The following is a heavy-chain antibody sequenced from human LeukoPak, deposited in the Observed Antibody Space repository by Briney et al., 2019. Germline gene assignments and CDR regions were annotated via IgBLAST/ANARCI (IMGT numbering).Heavy chain of an antibody. CDR3: AKDRKWLGIRGFFDY. Sequence: KPGGSLRLSCAASGFTFSSYAMSWVRQAPGKGLEWVSAISGSGGSIYYADSVKGRFTISRDNSKNTLYLQMNSLRAEDTAVYYCAKDRKWLGIRGFFDYWGQGTLVTVSS. CDR1: GFTFSSYA. V-gene: IGHV3-23*01. J-gene: IGHJ4*02. CDR2: ISGSGGSI. D-gene: IGHD6-19*01.